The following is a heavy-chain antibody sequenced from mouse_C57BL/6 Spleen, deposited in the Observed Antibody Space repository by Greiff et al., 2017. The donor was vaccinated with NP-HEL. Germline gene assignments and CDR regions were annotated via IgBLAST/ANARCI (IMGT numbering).Heavy chain of an antibody. CDR1: GYAFSSSW. CDR3: ARSDGGNYFYAMDY. J-gene: IGHJ4*01. D-gene: IGHD2-1*01. Sequence: QVQLQQSGPELVKPGASVKISCKASGYAFSSSWMNWVKQRPGKGLEWIGRIYPGDGDTNYNGKFKGKATLTADKSSSTAYMQLSSLTSEDSAVYFCARSDGGNYFYAMDYWGQGTSVTVSS. CDR2: IYPGDGDT. V-gene: IGHV1-82*01.